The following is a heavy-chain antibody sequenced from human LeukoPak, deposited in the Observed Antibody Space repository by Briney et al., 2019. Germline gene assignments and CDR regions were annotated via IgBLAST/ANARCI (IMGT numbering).Heavy chain of an antibody. Sequence: SETLSLTCTVSGYSISSGYYWGWIRQPPGKGQEWIGSIYHSGSTYYNPSLKSRVTISVDTSKNQFSLKLSSVTAADTAVYYCARAYCGGDCQYYYYYYMDVWGKGTTVTVSS. J-gene: IGHJ6*03. CDR1: GYSISSGYY. CDR2: IYHSGST. CDR3: ARAYCGGDCQYYYYYYMDV. D-gene: IGHD2-21*02. V-gene: IGHV4-38-2*02.